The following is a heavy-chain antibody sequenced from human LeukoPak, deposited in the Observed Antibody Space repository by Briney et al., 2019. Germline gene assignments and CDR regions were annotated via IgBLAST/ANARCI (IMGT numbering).Heavy chain of an antibody. CDR3: ARQPSRGEYSGYDSFGFDY. D-gene: IGHD5-12*01. CDR1: GGSISSSSYY. J-gene: IGHJ4*02. Sequence: SETLSLTCTVSGGSISSSSYYWGWIRQPPGKGLEWIGSIYYGGSTYYNPSLKSRVTISVDTSKNQFSLKLSSVTAADTAVYYCARQPSRGEYSGYDSFGFDYWGQGTLVTVSS. V-gene: IGHV4-39*01. CDR2: IYYGGST.